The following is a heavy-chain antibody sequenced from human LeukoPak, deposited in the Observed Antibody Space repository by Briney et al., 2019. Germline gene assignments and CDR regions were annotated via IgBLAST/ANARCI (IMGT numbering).Heavy chain of an antibody. V-gene: IGHV4-34*01. J-gene: IGHJ4*02. D-gene: IGHD3-10*01. CDR1: GGSFSGYY. CDR3: ARGRYYYGSGSGTAFDY. CDR2: INHSGST. Sequence: SETLSLTCAVYGGSFSGYYWSWIRQPPGKGLEWIGEINHSGSTNYNPSLKSRVTISVDTSKNQFSLKLRSVTAADTAVYYCARGRYYYGSGSGTAFDYWGQGTLVSVSS.